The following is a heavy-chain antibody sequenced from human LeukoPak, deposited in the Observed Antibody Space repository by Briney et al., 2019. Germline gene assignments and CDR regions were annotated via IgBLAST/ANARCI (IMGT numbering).Heavy chain of an antibody. D-gene: IGHD3-10*01. CDR3: AKETMVRGVIGLPDY. CDR1: GFTFDDYT. J-gene: IGHJ4*02. CDR2: ISWDGGST. V-gene: IGHV3-43*01. Sequence: GGSLRLSCAASGFTFDDYTMHWVRQAPGKGLEWVSLISWDGGSTYYADSVKGRFTISRDNSKNSLYLQMNSLRTEDTALYYCAKETMVRGVIGLPDYWGQGTLVTVSS.